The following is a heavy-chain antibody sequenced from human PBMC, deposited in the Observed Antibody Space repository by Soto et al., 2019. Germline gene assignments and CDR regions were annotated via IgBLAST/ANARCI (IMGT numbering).Heavy chain of an antibody. D-gene: IGHD5-18*01. CDR2: ISYDGSNK. Sequence: GGSLRLSCAASGFTFSTNGMLWVRQAQGKGLEWVAVISYDGSNKYYADSVKGRFTISRDNSTSTLYLQMHSLRGEDTAVYYYLKGYSYYYYDMDVWGQGTTVTVSS. V-gene: IGHV3-30*18. CDR1: GFTFSTNG. CDR3: LKGYSYYYYDMDV. J-gene: IGHJ6*02.